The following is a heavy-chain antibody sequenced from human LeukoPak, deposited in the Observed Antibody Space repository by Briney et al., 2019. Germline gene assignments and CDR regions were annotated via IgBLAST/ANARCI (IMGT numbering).Heavy chain of an antibody. CDR3: ARQLYYYGSGSKAYYYYYGMDA. V-gene: IGHV4-4*07. CDR2: IHTSGST. D-gene: IGHD3-10*01. CDR1: GGSISSYY. Sequence: SETLSLTCTVSGGSISSYYWSWIRQPAGKGLEWIGRIHTSGSTNYNPSLKSRVTMSVDTSKNQFSLKLSSVTAADTAVYYCARQLYYYGSGSKAYYYYYGMDAWGQGTTVTVSS. J-gene: IGHJ6*02.